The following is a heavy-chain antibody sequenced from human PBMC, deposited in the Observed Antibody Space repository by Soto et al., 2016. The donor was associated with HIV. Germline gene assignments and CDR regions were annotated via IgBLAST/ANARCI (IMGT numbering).Heavy chain of an antibody. CDR1: GLTFSTAW. V-gene: IGHV3-15*01. D-gene: IGHD1-1*01. CDR3: VTPYGTGAFDI. J-gene: IGHJ3*02. CDR2: IKTKAEGGTT. Sequence: EVQLVESGGGMVKPGGSLRLSCAASGLTFSTAWMSWVRQVPGKGLEWVGRIKTKAEGGTTDYSAPVKGRFTISRDDSKSTLYLQLNSLETDDTGVYFCVTPYGTGAFDIVGQGTMVTVSS.